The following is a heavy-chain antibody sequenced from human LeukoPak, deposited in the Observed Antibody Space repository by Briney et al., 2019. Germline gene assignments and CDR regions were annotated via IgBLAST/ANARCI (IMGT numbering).Heavy chain of an antibody. CDR1: GGSVSSGNYH. CDR3: ARDGDY. J-gene: IGHJ4*02. V-gene: IGHV4-61*01. Sequence: SETLSLTCTVSGGSVSSGNYHWSWIRQPPGKGLEWIGYIYYSGSTNYNPSLKSRVTISADTSKNQFSLKLSSVTAADTAAYYCARDGDYWGQGTLVTVSS. CDR2: IYYSGST.